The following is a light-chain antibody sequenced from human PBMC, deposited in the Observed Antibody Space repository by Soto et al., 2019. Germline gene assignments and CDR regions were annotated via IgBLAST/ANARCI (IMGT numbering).Light chain of an antibody. V-gene: IGKV1-33*01. Sequence: DIQMTQSPSSLSASVGDRVTITCQASHDITSFLNWYQHKPGRAPKLLIYDASILEAGVPTRFSGSVSGKYFPFPISSLQREAVATFSCQHCDYLPIFGPGTTVDF. CDR3: QHCDYLPI. CDR1: HDITSF. CDR2: DAS. J-gene: IGKJ3*01.